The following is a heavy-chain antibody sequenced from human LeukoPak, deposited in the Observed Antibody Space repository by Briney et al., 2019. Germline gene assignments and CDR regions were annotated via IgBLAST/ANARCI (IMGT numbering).Heavy chain of an antibody. Sequence: GGSLRLSCAASGFTFSDYYMGWLRQAPGKGLEWVSYITDSGSFKYYADFVKGRFTISRDNAKNSLDLQMNSLRAEDTAVYYCARVGQFSSDYWGQGTLVTVSS. D-gene: IGHD6-19*01. CDR3: ARVGQFSSDY. J-gene: IGHJ4*02. CDR1: GFTFSDYY. CDR2: ITDSGSFK. V-gene: IGHV3-11*01.